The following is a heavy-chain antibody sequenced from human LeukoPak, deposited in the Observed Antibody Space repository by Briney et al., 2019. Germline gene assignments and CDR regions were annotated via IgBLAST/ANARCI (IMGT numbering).Heavy chain of an antibody. D-gene: IGHD4-17*01. CDR1: GFTCSLFS. Sequence: GGSLRLSCAASGFTCSLFSMNWVRQAPGKGLEWVSSITSTSGYIYYADSMKGRFTVSRDNAKNSLYLQMNSLKAEDTAVYYCARGSYGDFRNDYWGQGTLVTVSS. V-gene: IGHV3-21*01. CDR3: ARGSYGDFRNDY. CDR2: ITSTSGYI. J-gene: IGHJ4*02.